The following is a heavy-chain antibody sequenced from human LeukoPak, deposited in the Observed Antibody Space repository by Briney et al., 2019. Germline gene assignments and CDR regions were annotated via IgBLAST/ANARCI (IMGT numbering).Heavy chain of an antibody. CDR1: GFTFSSYE. J-gene: IGHJ4*02. D-gene: IGHD1-1*01. Sequence: PGGSLRLSCAASGFTFSSYEMNWVRQAPGKGLEWVSYISSSGSTIYYADSVKGRFTISRDNAKNSLYLQMNSLRAEDTAVYYCARDQGRRGVDYSDYWGQGTLVTVSS. CDR2: ISSSGSTI. V-gene: IGHV3-48*03. CDR3: ARDQGRRGVDYSDY.